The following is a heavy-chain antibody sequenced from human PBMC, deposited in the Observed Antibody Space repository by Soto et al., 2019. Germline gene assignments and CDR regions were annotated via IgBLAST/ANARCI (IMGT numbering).Heavy chain of an antibody. CDR1: GGSISSSGYY. V-gene: IGHV4-39*01. CDR3: ARVDCISTSCYFRGWFDP. D-gene: IGHD2-2*01. Sequence: SETLSLTCTVSGGSISSSGYYWGWIRQPPGKGLERIGNIYYSGSTYYNPSLKSRVTISIDTSKNQFSLKLSSVTAADTAVYYCARVDCISTSCYFRGWFDPWGQGILVTVSS. CDR2: IYYSGST. J-gene: IGHJ5*02.